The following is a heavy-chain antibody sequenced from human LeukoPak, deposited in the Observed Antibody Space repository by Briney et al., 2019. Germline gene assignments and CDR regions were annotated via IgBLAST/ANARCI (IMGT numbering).Heavy chain of an antibody. Sequence: SETLSLTCTVSGGSISSYYWSWIRQPAGKGLEWIGSIYTSGSTNYNPSLKSRVTMSVDTSKNQFSLKLSSVTAADTAVYYCARGLGSSSWYVAQRYWYFDLWGRGTLVTVSS. CDR1: GGSISSYY. D-gene: IGHD6-13*01. J-gene: IGHJ2*01. CDR3: ARGLGSSSWYVAQRYWYFDL. CDR2: IYTSGST. V-gene: IGHV4-4*07.